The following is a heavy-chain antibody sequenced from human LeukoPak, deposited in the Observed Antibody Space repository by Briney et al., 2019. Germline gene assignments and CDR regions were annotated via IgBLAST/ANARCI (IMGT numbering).Heavy chain of an antibody. CDR3: AREGRYCSSTSCSYFDY. CDR2: IKQDGSEK. J-gene: IGHJ4*02. CDR1: GFTFSSYW. D-gene: IGHD2-2*01. Sequence: PGGSLRLSCAASGFTFSSYWMSWVRQAPGKGLEWVANIKQDGSEKYYVDSVKGRFTISRDNAKNSLYLQMNSRRAEDTAVYYCAREGRYCSSTSCSYFDYWGQGTLVTVSS. V-gene: IGHV3-7*01.